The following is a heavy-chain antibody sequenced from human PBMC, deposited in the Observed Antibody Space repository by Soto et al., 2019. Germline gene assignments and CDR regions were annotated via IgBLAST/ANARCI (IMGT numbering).Heavy chain of an antibody. CDR1: GGSISSGDYY. J-gene: IGHJ4*01. CDR2: IYYSGST. Sequence: PSETLSLTCTVSGGSISSGDYYWSWIRQPPGKGLEWIGYIYYSGSTYYNPSLKSRVTISVDTSKNQFSLKLSSVTAADTAVYYCSTDSYFTLKLVRFDYWGLGTLVTVSS. V-gene: IGHV4-30-4*01. D-gene: IGHD3-22*01. CDR3: STDSYFTLKLVRFDY.